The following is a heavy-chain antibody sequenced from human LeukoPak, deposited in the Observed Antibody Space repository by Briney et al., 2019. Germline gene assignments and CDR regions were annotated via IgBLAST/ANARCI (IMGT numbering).Heavy chain of an antibody. V-gene: IGHV4-39*07. CDR1: GGSISNDRFY. CDR3: ASHGASFAATMEY. Sequence: PSETLSLTCTVSGGSISNDRFYWAWIRQPPGKGLEWIGSVYYSRSTYYDPSLKSRVTISVDKSKNQFSLKLSSVTAADTAVYYCASHGASFAATMEYWGQGTLVTVSS. D-gene: IGHD5-12*01. CDR2: VYYSRST. J-gene: IGHJ4*02.